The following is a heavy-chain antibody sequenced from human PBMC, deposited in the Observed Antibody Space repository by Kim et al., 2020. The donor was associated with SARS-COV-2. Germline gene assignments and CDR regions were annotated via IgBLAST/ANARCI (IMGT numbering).Heavy chain of an antibody. D-gene: IGHD6-13*01. V-gene: IGHV4-34*01. CDR1: GGSFTGYF. Sequence: SETLSLTCAVSGGSFTGYFWSWIRQVPGKGLEWIGEINHDGNSNYNSSLASRVTMSVDTSRSQFSLNLNSVTAADTAVYYCARGGRQQIPMFWGQG. CDR2: INHDGNS. J-gene: IGHJ1*01. CDR3: ARGGRQQIPMF.